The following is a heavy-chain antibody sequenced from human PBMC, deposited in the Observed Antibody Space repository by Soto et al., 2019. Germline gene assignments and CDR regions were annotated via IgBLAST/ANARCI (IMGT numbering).Heavy chain of an antibody. CDR2: IYPGDSDT. J-gene: IGHJ4*02. CDR1: GYSFTTYW. V-gene: IGHV5-51*01. CDR3: ARLGGGGYTTSSYYFDY. D-gene: IGHD6-13*01. Sequence: GESLKISCKGSGYSFTTYWIAWVRQMPGQGLEWMGIIYPGDSDTKYSPSFQGQVTISADKSISTAYLQWSSLEASDTAMYHCARLGGGGYTTSSYYFDYWGPGTLVTVSS.